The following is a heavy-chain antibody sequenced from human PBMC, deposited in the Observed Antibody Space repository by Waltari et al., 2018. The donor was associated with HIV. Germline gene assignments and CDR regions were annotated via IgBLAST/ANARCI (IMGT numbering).Heavy chain of an antibody. CDR2: IYYSGST. CDR1: GGSISSSSYY. J-gene: IGHJ6*02. Sequence: QLQLQESGPGLVKPSETLSLTCTVSGGSISSSSYYWGLIRQPPGKGLEWIGSIYYSGSTYYNPSLKSRVTISVDTSKNQFSLKLSSVTAADTAVYYCARDRHVYYGSGISGYGMDVWGQGTTVTVSS. CDR3: ARDRHVYYGSGISGYGMDV. D-gene: IGHD3-10*01. V-gene: IGHV4-39*07.